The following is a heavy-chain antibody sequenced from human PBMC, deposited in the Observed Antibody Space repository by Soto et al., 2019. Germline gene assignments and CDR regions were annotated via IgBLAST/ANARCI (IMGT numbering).Heavy chain of an antibody. CDR1: GDSITGENW. CDR2: INYGGPT. V-gene: IGHV4-39*01. D-gene: IGHD1-26*01. CDR3: ARQRGLGKWYFDY. Sequence: QLQLQESGPGLVKPSETLSLTCAVSGDSITGENWWTWVRQPPGKGLEWIGSINYGGPTYYNPSLKTRVTMSVDTSNNQFFLKLRSVTAADTAVFYCARQRGLGKWYFDYWGQGTLVTVSS. J-gene: IGHJ4*02.